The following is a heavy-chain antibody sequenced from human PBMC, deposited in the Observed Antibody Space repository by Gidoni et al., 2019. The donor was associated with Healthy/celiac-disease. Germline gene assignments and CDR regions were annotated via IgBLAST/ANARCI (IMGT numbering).Heavy chain of an antibody. V-gene: IGHV3-21*01. J-gene: IGHJ4*02. CDR1: GFTFSSYS. Sequence: EVQLVESGGGLVKPGGSLRLSCAASGFTFSSYSMNWVRQAPGKGLEWVSSISSSSSYIYYADSVKGRFTISRDNAKNSLYLQMNSLRAEDTAVYYCARDPSSIVGARLTDYWGQGTLVTVSS. CDR2: ISSSSSYI. D-gene: IGHD1-26*01. CDR3: ARDPSSIVGARLTDY.